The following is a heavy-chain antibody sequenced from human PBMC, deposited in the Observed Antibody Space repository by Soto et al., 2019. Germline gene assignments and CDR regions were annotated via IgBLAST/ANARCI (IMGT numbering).Heavy chain of an antibody. Sequence: QVQLVQSGGGVVQPGRSLRLSCAASGFIFSNYGMHWVRQAPGKGLVWVAVISHDGKGQYYADSVKGRFTISRDNSKNTLYLQMNSLRADATAVYYCEKESTASVRHMFDMLGQGTMVTVSS. V-gene: IGHV3-30*18. D-gene: IGHD5-18*01. CDR2: ISHDGKGQ. CDR1: GFIFSNYG. CDR3: EKESTASVRHMFDM. J-gene: IGHJ3*02.